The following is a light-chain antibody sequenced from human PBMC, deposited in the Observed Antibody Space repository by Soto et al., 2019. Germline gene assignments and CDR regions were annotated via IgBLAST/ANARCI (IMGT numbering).Light chain of an antibody. J-gene: IGLJ1*01. CDR1: SSNIENYY. CDR3: GTYDSSLRDGV. CDR2: DNN. V-gene: IGLV1-51*01. Sequence: QSALTQPPSVSAAPGQKVTISCSGSSSNIENYYVSWYQQLPGTAPKLLIYDNNKRPSGTPDRFSGSKSGTSATLDITGLQTGDEADYYCGTYDSSLRDGVFGTGTKVTVL.